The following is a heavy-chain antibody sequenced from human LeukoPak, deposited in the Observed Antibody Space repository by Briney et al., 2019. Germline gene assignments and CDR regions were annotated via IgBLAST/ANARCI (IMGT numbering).Heavy chain of an antibody. CDR3: ARGGTVMGPPVL. CDR1: GGSISSYY. D-gene: IGHD5-18*01. V-gene: IGHV4-4*07. CDR2: IYSSGST. J-gene: IGHJ3*01. Sequence: SETLSLTCTVSGGSISSYYWSWIRQPAGKGLEWIGRIYSSGSTTYNPSLKSRVTMSVDTSKNQFSLKLSSVTAADTAVYYRARGGTVMGPPVLWGQGTMVTVSS.